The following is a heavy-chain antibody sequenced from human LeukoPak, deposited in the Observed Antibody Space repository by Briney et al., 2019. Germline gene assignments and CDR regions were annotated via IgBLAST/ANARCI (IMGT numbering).Heavy chain of an antibody. D-gene: IGHD4-17*01. V-gene: IGHV3-23*01. Sequence: GGSLRLSCAASGFTFSSYAMSWVRQAPGKGLEWVSGLSGSGGSTHYVDSVKGRFAISRDNSKHTLFLQMNSLRAEDTAVYYCAKHRENYGDSCLDVYWGQGTLVTVSS. CDR3: AKHRENYGDSCLDVY. CDR2: LSGSGGST. CDR1: GFTFSSYA. J-gene: IGHJ4*02.